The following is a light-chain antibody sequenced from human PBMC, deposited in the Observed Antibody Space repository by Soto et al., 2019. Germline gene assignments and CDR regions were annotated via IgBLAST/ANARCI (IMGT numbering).Light chain of an antibody. CDR2: DVS. J-gene: IGLJ1*01. CDR3: SSYTSSSTCYV. V-gene: IGLV2-14*01. CDR1: SSDVGGYNY. Sequence: QSVLTQPASVSGSPGQSITISCTGTSSDVGGYNYVSWYQQHPGKAPKLMIYDVSNRPSGVSNRFSGSKSGNTASLTISGLQAEDEADYYCSSYTSSSTCYVFGPGTKVTVL.